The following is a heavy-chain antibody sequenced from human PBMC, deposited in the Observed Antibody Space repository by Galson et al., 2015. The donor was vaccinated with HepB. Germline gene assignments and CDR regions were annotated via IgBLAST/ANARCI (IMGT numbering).Heavy chain of an antibody. D-gene: IGHD7-27*01. V-gene: IGHV4-39*01. CDR3: ARRRSGDGWEY. CDR1: DGSIRSSSFC. Sequence: SETLSLTCTVSDGSIRSSSFCWGWIRQTPGKGLDWIGSSYYSGSTYYNASLKSRVTISVDTSKNQFSLKLSSVTAADTAIYYCARRRSGDGWEYWGQGTLVTVSS. CDR2: SYYSGST. J-gene: IGHJ4*02.